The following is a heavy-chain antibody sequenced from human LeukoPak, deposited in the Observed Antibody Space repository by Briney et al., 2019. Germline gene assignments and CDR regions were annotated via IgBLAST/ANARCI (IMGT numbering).Heavy chain of an antibody. V-gene: IGHV1-69*13. CDR1: GGTSSSYA. CDR2: IIPIFGTA. CDR3: ARGLNTAPRRYYYYYMDV. Sequence: SVKVSCKASGGTSSSYAISWVRQAPGQGLEWMGGIIPIFGTANYAQKFQGRVTITADESTSTAYMELSSLRSEDTAVYYCARGLNTAPRRYYYYYMDVWGKGTTVTISS. J-gene: IGHJ6*03. D-gene: IGHD5-18*01.